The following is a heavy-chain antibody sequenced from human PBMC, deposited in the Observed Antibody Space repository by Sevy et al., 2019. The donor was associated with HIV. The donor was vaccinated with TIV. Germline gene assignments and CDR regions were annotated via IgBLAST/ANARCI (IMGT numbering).Heavy chain of an antibody. Sequence: GSLRLSCAASGFNISSNYLRWVRQAPGKGLEWVSVIYGNNSTYYADFVKGRFTISRDNSKNTLYLQMNSLRVEDTAIYYCARGEQWLSFNYWGQGTLVTVSS. V-gene: IGHV3-53*01. D-gene: IGHD6-19*01. CDR3: ARGEQWLSFNY. CDR2: IYGNNST. J-gene: IGHJ4*02. CDR1: GFNISSNY.